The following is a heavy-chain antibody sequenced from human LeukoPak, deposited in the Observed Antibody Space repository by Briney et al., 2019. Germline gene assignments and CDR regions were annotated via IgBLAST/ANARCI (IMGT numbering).Heavy chain of an antibody. CDR1: GFTFSSYT. CDR2: INPSGGTT. V-gene: IGHV3-23*01. Sequence: PGGSLRLSCAASGFTFSSYTMGWVRQPPVKGLEWVSDINPSGGTTYYADSVKGRFTISRDNSKDTLYLQMNSLRAEDTAVYYCAKALRASSYDYWGQGTLVTVSS. CDR3: AKALRASSYDY. D-gene: IGHD2-2*01. J-gene: IGHJ4*02.